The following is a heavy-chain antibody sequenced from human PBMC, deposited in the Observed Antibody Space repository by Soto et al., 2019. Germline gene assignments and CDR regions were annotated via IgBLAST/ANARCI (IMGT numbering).Heavy chain of an antibody. D-gene: IGHD6-25*01. CDR1: GYTFTSYA. Sequence: ASVKGSCKASGYTFTSYAMHWVRQAPGQRLEWMGWINAGNGNTKYSQKLQGGVTITRDTSASTDYMELSRLRSEDTAVYYCASAPMSAGFFDYWGQGPLVNVSS. CDR3: ASAPMSAGFFDY. J-gene: IGHJ4*02. CDR2: INAGNGNT. V-gene: IGHV1-3*01.